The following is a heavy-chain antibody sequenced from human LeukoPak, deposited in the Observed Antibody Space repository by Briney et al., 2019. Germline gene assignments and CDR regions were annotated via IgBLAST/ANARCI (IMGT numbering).Heavy chain of an antibody. Sequence: GSSVKVSCKASGGTFSRYAISWVRQAPGQGLEWMGGIIPIFGTANYAQKFQGRVTITTDESTSTAYMELSSLRSEDTAVYYCARGAALPAAPTPFDPWGQGTLVTVSS. CDR1: GGTFSRYA. CDR2: IIPIFGTA. CDR3: ARGAALPAAPTPFDP. D-gene: IGHD2-2*01. V-gene: IGHV1-69*05. J-gene: IGHJ5*02.